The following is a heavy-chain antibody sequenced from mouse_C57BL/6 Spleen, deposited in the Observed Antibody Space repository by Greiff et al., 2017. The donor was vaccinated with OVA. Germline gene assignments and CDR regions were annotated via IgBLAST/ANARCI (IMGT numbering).Heavy chain of an antibody. Sequence: EVQLVESGPGLVKPSQSLSLTCSVTGYSITSGYYWNWIRQFPGNKLEWMGYLRYDGSNNYNPSLKNRISITRDTSKNQFFLKLNSVTTEDTATYYCAIYDGYYSFAYWGQGTLVTVSA. CDR3: AIYDGYYSFAY. D-gene: IGHD2-3*01. J-gene: IGHJ3*01. CDR2: LRYDGSN. CDR1: GYSITSGYY. V-gene: IGHV3-6*01.